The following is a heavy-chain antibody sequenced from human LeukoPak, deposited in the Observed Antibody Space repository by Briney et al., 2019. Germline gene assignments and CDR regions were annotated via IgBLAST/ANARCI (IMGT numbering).Heavy chain of an antibody. CDR2: ISSNTNYK. CDR1: GFTFSAYN. V-gene: IGHV3-21*01. D-gene: IGHD3-16*01. J-gene: IGHJ4*02. Sequence: PGGSLRLSCAASGFTFSAYNMNWVRQAPGKGLEWVASISSNTNYKYYADSLKGRFTVSRDNAKNSLFLQMNSLRAEDTAVYYCARGAGVLGLGGDHWGQGTLVTVSP. CDR3: ARGAGVLGLGGDH.